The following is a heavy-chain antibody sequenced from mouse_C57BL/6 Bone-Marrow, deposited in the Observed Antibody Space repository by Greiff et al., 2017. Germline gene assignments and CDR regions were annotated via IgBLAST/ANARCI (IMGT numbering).Heavy chain of an antibody. J-gene: IGHJ1*03. V-gene: IGHV14-4*01. CDR2: IDPENGDT. CDR1: GFNIKDDY. D-gene: IGHD1-1*01. Sequence: VQLQQSGAELVRPGASVKLSCTASGFNIKDDYMHWVKQRPEQGLEWIGWIDPENGDTEYASKFQGKATITADTSSNTAYLQLSSLTSEDTAVYYCTPTTGEGNWYCDVWGTGTTVTVSS. CDR3: TPTTGEGNWYCDV.